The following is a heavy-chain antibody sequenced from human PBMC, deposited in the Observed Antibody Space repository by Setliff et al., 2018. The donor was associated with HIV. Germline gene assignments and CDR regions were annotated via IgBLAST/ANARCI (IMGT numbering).Heavy chain of an antibody. CDR3: ARGDTTPIYPNYMDV. Sequence: LRLSCTASGFTFSSHNMNWVRQAPGKGLEWVSSISPSGSYIYYADSMRGRFTISRDNAKNSLYLQMNSLTVEDTAVYYCARGDTTPIYPNYMDVWGKGTTVTVSS. CDR1: GFTFSSHN. J-gene: IGHJ6*03. CDR2: ISPSGSYI. D-gene: IGHD2-21*02. V-gene: IGHV3-21*06.